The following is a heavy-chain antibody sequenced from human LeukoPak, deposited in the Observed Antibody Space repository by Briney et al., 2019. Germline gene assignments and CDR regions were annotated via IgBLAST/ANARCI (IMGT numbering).Heavy chain of an antibody. V-gene: IGHV4-39*07. J-gene: IGHJ6*03. CDR2: IHYTGST. D-gene: IGHD1-26*01. Sequence: SETLSLTCAVSGGSIRSSSYNWGWIRQPPGKGLELIGSIHYTGSTYYNPSLKSRVTISVDTSNNQFSLKLTSVTAADTAVYYCARTGGSFYFYYYMDVWGKGTTVTVSS. CDR1: GGSIRSSSYN. CDR3: ARTGGSFYFYYYMDV.